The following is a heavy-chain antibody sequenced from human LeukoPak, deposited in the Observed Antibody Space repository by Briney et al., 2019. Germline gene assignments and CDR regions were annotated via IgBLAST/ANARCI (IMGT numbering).Heavy chain of an antibody. D-gene: IGHD2-21*02. Sequence: GGSLRLSCSASGFTFTDCSMSWVRQAPGKGLEWVSIISRVSTYIYYADSVKGRFTVSRDNAKSSLYLQMTSLRAEDTAVYFCAREGGDGDYYYYMDVWGKGTTVTVSS. J-gene: IGHJ6*03. CDR3: AREGGDGDYYYYMDV. CDR2: ISRVSTYI. V-gene: IGHV3-21*01. CDR1: GFTFTDCS.